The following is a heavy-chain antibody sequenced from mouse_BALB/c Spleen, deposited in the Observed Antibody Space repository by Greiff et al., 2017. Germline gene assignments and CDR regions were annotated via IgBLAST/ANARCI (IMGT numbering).Heavy chain of an antibody. J-gene: IGHJ3*01. CDR3: ARGGYGNYGAY. CDR2: ISSGGST. D-gene: IGHD2-10*02. Sequence: EVQVVESGGGLVKPGGSLKLSCAASGFTFSSYAMSWVRQTPEKRLEWVASISSGGSTYYPDSGKGRFTISRDNARNILYLQMSSLRSEDTAMYYCARGGYGNYGAYWGQGTLVTVSA. CDR1: GFTFSSYA. V-gene: IGHV5-6-5*01.